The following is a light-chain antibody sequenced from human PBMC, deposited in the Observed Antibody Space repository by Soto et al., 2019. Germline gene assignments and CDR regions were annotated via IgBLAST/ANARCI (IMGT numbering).Light chain of an antibody. CDR1: QSISSW. V-gene: IGKV1-5*03. Sequence: DLQMTQSASTLSASLGDRVTLPCRASQSISSWLAWYQQKPGKAPKLLIYKASSLESGVPSRFSGSGSGTEFTLTISSLKPDDFATYYCQQYNSYQTFGQGTKVDIK. CDR2: KAS. J-gene: IGKJ1*01. CDR3: QQYNSYQT.